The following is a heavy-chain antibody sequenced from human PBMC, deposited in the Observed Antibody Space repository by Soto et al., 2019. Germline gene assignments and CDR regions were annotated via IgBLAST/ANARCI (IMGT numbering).Heavy chain of an antibody. Sequence: SETLSLTCTVSGGSISSSSYYWGWIRQPPGKGLEWIGSIYCSGSTYYNPSLKSRVTISVDTSKNQFSLKLSSVTAADTAVYYCASPLEGGPIDYWGQGTLVTVSS. J-gene: IGHJ4*02. V-gene: IGHV4-39*01. CDR1: GGSISSSSYY. CDR3: ASPLEGGPIDY. CDR2: IYCSGST.